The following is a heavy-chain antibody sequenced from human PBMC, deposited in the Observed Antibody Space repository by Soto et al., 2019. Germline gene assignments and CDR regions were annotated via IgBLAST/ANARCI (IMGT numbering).Heavy chain of an antibody. Sequence: SETLSLTCTVSGGSISSYYWSWIRQPPGKGLEWIGYIYYSGSTNYNPSLKSRVTISVDTSKNQFSLKLSSVTAADTAVYYCARDLGYCSSTSCYRTSWFDPWGQGTLVTVSS. V-gene: IGHV4-59*01. CDR2: IYYSGST. CDR3: ARDLGYCSSTSCYRTSWFDP. D-gene: IGHD2-2*01. CDR1: GGSISSYY. J-gene: IGHJ5*02.